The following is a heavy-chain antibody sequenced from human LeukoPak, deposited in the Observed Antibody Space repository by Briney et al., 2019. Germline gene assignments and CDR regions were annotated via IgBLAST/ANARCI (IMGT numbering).Heavy chain of an antibody. CDR2: ISSSSSTI. CDR1: GFTFSSYS. J-gene: IGHJ5*02. CDR3: ASLDIVVVPAAIRNWFDP. V-gene: IGHV3-48*02. D-gene: IGHD2-2*03. Sequence: GGSLRLSCAASGFTFSSYSMNWVRRAPGKGLEWVSYISSSSSTIYYADSVKGRFTISRDNAKNSLYLQMNSLRDEDTAVYYCASLDIVVVPAAIRNWFDPWGQGTLVTVSS.